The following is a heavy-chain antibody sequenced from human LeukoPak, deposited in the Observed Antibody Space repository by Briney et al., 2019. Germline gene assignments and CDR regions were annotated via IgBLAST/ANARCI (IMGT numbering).Heavy chain of an antibody. V-gene: IGHV6-1*01. D-gene: IGHD5-12*01. Sequence: SRTLSLTCAISGDSVSSNSAAWSWVRQSPSRGLEWLGRTYYRSKWYYDYAVSVKSRITINPGTSKNQFSLQLNSVTPEDTAVYYCARGATAYFDYWGQGTLVTVSS. CDR1: GDSVSSNSAA. J-gene: IGHJ4*02. CDR2: TYYRSKWYY. CDR3: ARGATAYFDY.